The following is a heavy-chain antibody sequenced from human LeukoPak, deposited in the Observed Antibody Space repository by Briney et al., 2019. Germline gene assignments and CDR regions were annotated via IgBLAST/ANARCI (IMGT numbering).Heavy chain of an antibody. J-gene: IGHJ6*02. Sequence: PSETLSFTCTVSGGSISYYFWCWIRQSPGKGLGWIGYIYYSGTTNYNPSLKSRVTISVDTSKDQFSLQLRSVTAADTAVYYCAREDPQTTVPEGMDVWGQGTTVTVSS. CDR3: AREDPQTTVPEGMDV. D-gene: IGHD4-17*01. V-gene: IGHV4-59*01. CDR1: GGSISYYF. CDR2: IYYSGTT.